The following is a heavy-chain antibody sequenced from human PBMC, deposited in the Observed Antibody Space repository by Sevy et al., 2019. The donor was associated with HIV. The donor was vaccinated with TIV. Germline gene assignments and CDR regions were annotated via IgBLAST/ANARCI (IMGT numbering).Heavy chain of an antibody. CDR2: ISGSGGST. CDR3: AEKFGEFPTPYYYYGMDV. CDR1: GFTFSSYA. V-gene: IGHV3-23*01. D-gene: IGHD3-10*01. J-gene: IGHJ6*02. Sequence: GGSLRLSCAASGFTFSSYAMSWVRQAPGKGLEWVSDISGSGGSTYYADSVKGRFTISRDNSKNTLYLQMNSLRAEDTAVYYCAEKFGEFPTPYYYYGMDVWGQGTTVTVSS.